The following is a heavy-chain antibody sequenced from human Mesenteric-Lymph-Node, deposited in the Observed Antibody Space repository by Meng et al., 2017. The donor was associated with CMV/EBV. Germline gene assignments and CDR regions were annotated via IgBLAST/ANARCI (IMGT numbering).Heavy chain of an antibody. CDR3: ARVLKRSWSPAYNWFDP. V-gene: IGHV4-34*01. CDR2: INDGGSS. Sequence: YGGSLSGYYWTWIRQPPGKGLEWIGEINDGGSSNYNPSLKSRVTLAVDTSKNQFSLKLHSVTAADTAMYYCARVLKRSWSPAYNWFDPWGQGTLITVSS. CDR1: GGSLSGYY. D-gene: IGHD3-16*01. J-gene: IGHJ5*02.